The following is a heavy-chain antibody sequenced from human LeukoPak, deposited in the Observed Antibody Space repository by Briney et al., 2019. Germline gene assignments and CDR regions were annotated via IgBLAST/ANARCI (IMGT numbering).Heavy chain of an antibody. V-gene: IGHV4-39*07. D-gene: IGHD6-13*01. CDR3: ARGGSSSWLSYYYYYGMDV. CDR1: GGSISSSSYY. J-gene: IGHJ6*02. Sequence: PSETLSLTCTVSGGSISSSSYYWGWIRQPPGKGLEWIGSIYYSGSTYYNPSLKSRVTISVDTSKNQFSLKLSSVTAADTAVYYCARGGSSSWLSYYYYYGMDVWGQGTTVTVSS. CDR2: IYYSGST.